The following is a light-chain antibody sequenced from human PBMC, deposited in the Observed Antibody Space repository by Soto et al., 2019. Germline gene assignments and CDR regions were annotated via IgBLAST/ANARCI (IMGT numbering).Light chain of an antibody. CDR2: DVN. Sequence: QSALTQPASVSGSPGQSITMSCTGSSSDAGAYKYVSWYQQYPTKAPQLIMYDVNHRPPGVSNRFSGSKSGNTASLTISGLQVEDEAVYYCISFTSSNTYVFGSGTKVTVL. CDR3: ISFTSSNTYV. V-gene: IGLV2-14*03. J-gene: IGLJ1*01. CDR1: SSDAGAYKY.